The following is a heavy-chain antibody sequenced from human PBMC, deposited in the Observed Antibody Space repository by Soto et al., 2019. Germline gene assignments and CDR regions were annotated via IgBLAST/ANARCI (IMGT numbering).Heavy chain of an antibody. J-gene: IGHJ3*01. Sequence: DVQLVESGGGLIQPGESLRLSCAAFGLTISGKKYVAWVRQAPGKGLEWVSGLYDVDGSFYADSVRGRFTTSSDSSKTTVYLQMHDLRPDDTAVYYCATWHEREHAYDVWGQGITVTVSS. CDR2: LYDVDGS. CDR3: ATWHEREHAYDV. V-gene: IGHV3-53*01. CDR1: GLTISGKKY. D-gene: IGHD1-1*01.